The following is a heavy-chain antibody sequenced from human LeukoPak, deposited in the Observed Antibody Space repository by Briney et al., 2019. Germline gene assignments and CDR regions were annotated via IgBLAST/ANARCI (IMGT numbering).Heavy chain of an antibody. CDR3: ARTPRYSGNYYNAFDI. CDR1: GGSISGSGSSYY. CDR2: IYYSGST. Sequence: SETLSLTCTVSGGSISGSGSSYYCVWIRQPPGKGLEWIGSIYYSGSTYYHPSLKSRVTISVDTSKNQFSLKLSSVTAADTAVYFCARTPRYSGNYYNAFDIWGQGTTVTVSS. V-gene: IGHV4-39*01. J-gene: IGHJ3*02. D-gene: IGHD1-26*01.